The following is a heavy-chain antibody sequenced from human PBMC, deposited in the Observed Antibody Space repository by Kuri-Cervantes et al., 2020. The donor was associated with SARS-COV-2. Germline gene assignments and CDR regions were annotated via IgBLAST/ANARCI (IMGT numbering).Heavy chain of an antibody. Sequence: ASVKVSCKASGCTFTSYAMHWVRQAPGQRLEWMGWINAGNGNTKYSQKFQGRVTITRDTSASTAYMELSSLRSEDTAVYYCARGGGYGDHVLWGQGTLVTVSS. CDR1: GCTFTSYA. CDR2: INAGNGNT. J-gene: IGHJ4*02. D-gene: IGHD4-17*01. CDR3: ARGGGYGDHVL. V-gene: IGHV1-3*01.